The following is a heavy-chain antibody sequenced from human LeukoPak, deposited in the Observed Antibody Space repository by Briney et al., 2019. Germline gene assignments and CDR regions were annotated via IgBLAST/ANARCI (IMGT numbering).Heavy chain of an antibody. D-gene: IGHD6-6*01. CDR1: GFTFSSYA. V-gene: IGHV3-23*01. CDR2: ISGSGGST. CDR3: AKGQLVRGEFDY. Sequence: GGSLRLSCAASGFTFSSYAMSWDRQAPGKGLEWVSAISGSGGSTYYADSVKGRFTISRDNSKNTLYLQMNSLRAEDTAVYYCAKGQLVRGEFDYWGQGTLVTVSS. J-gene: IGHJ4*02.